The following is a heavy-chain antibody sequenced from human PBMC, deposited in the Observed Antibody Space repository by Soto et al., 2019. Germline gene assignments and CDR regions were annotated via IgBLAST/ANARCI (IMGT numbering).Heavy chain of an antibody. Sequence: VASVKLSCKASGYTFTSYGISWVRQAPGQGLEWMGWISAYNGNTNYAQKLQGRVTMTTDTSTSTAYMELRGLLSDDTAVYYCARFLSPIITVTHGRGDIDFWGQGPLVTVSS. CDR3: ARFLSPIITVTHGRGDIDF. CDR2: ISAYNGNT. D-gene: IGHD4-17*01. CDR1: GYTFTSYG. V-gene: IGHV1-18*01. J-gene: IGHJ4*02.